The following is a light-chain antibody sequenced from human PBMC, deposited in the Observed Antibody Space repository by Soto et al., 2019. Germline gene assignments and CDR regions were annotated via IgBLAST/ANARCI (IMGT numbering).Light chain of an antibody. J-gene: IGKJ1*01. CDR3: QQYNSYSVT. CDR2: EAS. CDR1: QSISSW. Sequence: DIQMTQSPSTLSASVGDRVTITFRASQSISSWLAWYQQKPGKAPKLLIYEASSFEIGVRARLSGSGSGTEFTLTISSLLPDDFATYDCQQYNSYSVTFGQGTKVEIK. V-gene: IGKV1-5*01.